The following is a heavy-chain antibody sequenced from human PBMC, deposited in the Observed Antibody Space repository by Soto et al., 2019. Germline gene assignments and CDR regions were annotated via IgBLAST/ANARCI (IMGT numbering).Heavy chain of an antibody. D-gene: IGHD3-16*01. V-gene: IGHV4-59*01. CDR3: ARGWGSKWYYFDS. CDR2: IFDNGDV. CDR1: GVSSTSFY. J-gene: IGHJ4*02. Sequence: PSETLSVTCTVSGVSSTSFYWSWIRQSPGKGLEWIGYIFDNGDVKYNPSLMSRLTMSIDMSKNEFSLRLKSVTAADTAMYYCARGWGSKWYYFDSWGEGTLVTVSS.